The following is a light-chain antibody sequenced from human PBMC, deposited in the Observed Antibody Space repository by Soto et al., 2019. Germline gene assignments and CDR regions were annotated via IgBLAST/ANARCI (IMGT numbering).Light chain of an antibody. CDR1: SSDVGSYNL. CDR2: EVT. V-gene: IGLV2-23*02. CDR3: CSYAGISTFVV. J-gene: IGLJ2*01. Sequence: QSALTQPASVSGSPGQSITISCTGTSSDVGSYNLVSWYQQYPGKAPKLMIYEVTKRPSGVSNRFSGSKSGNTASLTISGLQAEDEADYYCCSYAGISTFVVFGGGTKVTVL.